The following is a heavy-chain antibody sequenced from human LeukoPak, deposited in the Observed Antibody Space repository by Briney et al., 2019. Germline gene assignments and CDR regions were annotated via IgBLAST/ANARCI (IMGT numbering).Heavy chain of an antibody. D-gene: IGHD4-23*01. CDR2: IYYSGST. V-gene: IGHV4-59*01. CDR1: GGSISSYY. CDR3: ARGPYGGPPTHYYYYGMDV. Sequence: SETLSLTCTVSGGSISSYYWSWIRQPPGKGLEWIGYIYYSGSTNYNPSLKSRVTISVDTSKNQFSLKLSSVTAADTAVYYCARGPYGGPPTHYYYYGMDVWGQGTTVTVSS. J-gene: IGHJ6*02.